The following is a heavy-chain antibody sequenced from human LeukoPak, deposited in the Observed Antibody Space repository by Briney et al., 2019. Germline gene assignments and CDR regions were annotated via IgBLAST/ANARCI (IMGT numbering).Heavy chain of an antibody. Sequence: PSETLSLTCTVSGGSISPYYWSWLRQPPGKGLKWIGYIYYSGSTNYNPSLKSRVTISVDTSKNQFSLKLSSVTAADTAVYYCARLRSLEYSGYEYYFDYWGQGTLVTVSS. V-gene: IGHV4-59*01. D-gene: IGHD5-12*01. CDR3: ARLRSLEYSGYEYYFDY. CDR1: GGSISPYY. J-gene: IGHJ4*02. CDR2: IYYSGST.